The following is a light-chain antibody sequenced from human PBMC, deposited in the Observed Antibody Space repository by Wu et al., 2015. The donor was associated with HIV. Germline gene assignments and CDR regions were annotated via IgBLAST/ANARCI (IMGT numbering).Light chain of an antibody. Sequence: EIVLTQAPGTLSLSPGERATLSCRASQSVSSSYLAWYQQKPGQAPRLLIYGASSRATGIPDRFSGSGSGTDFTLTISGLEREDFAVYYCQQYNDWPITFGQGTRLEIK. CDR2: GAS. V-gene: IGKV3-20*01. CDR1: QSVSSSY. CDR3: QQYNDWPIT. J-gene: IGKJ5*01.